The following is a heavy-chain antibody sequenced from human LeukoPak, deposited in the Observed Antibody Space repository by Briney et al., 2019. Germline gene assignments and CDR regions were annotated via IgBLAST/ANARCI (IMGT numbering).Heavy chain of an antibody. J-gene: IGHJ4*02. Sequence: SETLSLTCTVSGGSIGTYYWSWIRQPPGKGLEWIGYIYHSGDTKYNPSLKSRVTISVDTSKNQFSLSLRSVTAADTAVYYCAREGYSGHDFIYWGQGTLVTVSS. D-gene: IGHD5-12*01. V-gene: IGHV4-59*01. CDR3: AREGYSGHDFIY. CDR1: GGSIGTYY. CDR2: IYHSGDT.